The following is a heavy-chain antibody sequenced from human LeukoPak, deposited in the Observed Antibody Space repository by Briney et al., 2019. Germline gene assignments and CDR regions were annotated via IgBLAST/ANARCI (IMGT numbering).Heavy chain of an antibody. CDR1: GGSISSGGYY. CDR2: IYYSGST. J-gene: IGHJ3*02. V-gene: IGHV4-31*03. CDR3: ARWGRLRFLEWLLDDAFDI. D-gene: IGHD3-3*01. Sequence: PSETLSLTCTVSGGSISSGGYYWSWIRQHPGKGLEWIGYIYYSGSTYYNPSLKSRVTISVDTSKNQFSLKLSSVTAADTAVYYCARWGRLRFLEWLLDDAFDIWGQGTMVTVSS.